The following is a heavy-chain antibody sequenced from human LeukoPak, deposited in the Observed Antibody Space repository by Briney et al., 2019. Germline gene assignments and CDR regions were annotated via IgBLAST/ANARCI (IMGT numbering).Heavy chain of an antibody. Sequence: SETLSLTCAVSGGSISSGGYSWSWIRQPPGKGLEWIGYIYHSGSTYYNPSLKSRVTISVDRSKNQFSLKLSSVTAADTAVYYCARGFNGSGGSRPPAGWFDPWGQGTLVTVSS. CDR2: IYHSGST. V-gene: IGHV4-30-2*01. D-gene: IGHD2-15*01. CDR3: ARGFNGSGGSRPPAGWFDP. CDR1: GGSISSGGYS. J-gene: IGHJ5*02.